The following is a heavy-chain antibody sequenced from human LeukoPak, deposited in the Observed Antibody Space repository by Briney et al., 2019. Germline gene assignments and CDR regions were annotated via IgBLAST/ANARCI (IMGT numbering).Heavy chain of an antibody. CDR2: VDPEDGET. V-gene: IGHV1-69-2*01. Sequence: ASVKVSCKVSGYTFTDYYMHWVQQAPGKGLEWMGLVDPEDGETIHAEKFQGRVTITADTSTDTAYMELSSLRSEDTAVYYCATQGYDSSGTGGPGAFDIWGQGTMVTVSS. J-gene: IGHJ3*02. CDR1: GYTFTDYY. CDR3: ATQGYDSSGTGGPGAFDI. D-gene: IGHD3-22*01.